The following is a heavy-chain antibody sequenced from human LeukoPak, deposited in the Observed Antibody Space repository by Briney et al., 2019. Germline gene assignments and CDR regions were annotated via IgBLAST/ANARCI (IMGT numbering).Heavy chain of an antibody. D-gene: IGHD4-23*01. Sequence: GGSLRLSCAASGFTFSDYYMSWIRQAPGKGLEWVSYISSSGSTIYYADSVKGRFTISRDNAKNSLYLQMHSLRAEDTAVYYCARPTTVVTRDAFDIWGQGTMVTVSS. J-gene: IGHJ3*02. V-gene: IGHV3-11*01. CDR1: GFTFSDYY. CDR2: ISSSGSTI. CDR3: ARPTTVVTRDAFDI.